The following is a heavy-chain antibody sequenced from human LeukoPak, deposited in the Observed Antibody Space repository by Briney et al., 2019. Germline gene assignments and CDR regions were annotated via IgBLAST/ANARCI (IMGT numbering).Heavy chain of an antibody. V-gene: IGHV3-30*04. Sequence: QTGGSLRLSCAASGSTFSSYAMHWVREAPRKGLEWVVVISYDGSNKYYADSVKGRFTISRDNSKNTLYLQMNSLRAEDTAVYYCARSNFPIRYFDWSQTGYYGMDVWGKGTTVTVSS. D-gene: IGHD3-9*01. J-gene: IGHJ6*04. CDR1: GSTFSSYA. CDR3: ARSNFPIRYFDWSQTGYYGMDV. CDR2: ISYDGSNK.